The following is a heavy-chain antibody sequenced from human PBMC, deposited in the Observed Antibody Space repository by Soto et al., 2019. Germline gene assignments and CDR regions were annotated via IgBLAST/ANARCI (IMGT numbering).Heavy chain of an antibody. Sequence: TVSGGXXSXXGXXXXXXRQHPXXGLERIGCIYYSGSTYYNPSLKSRVTISVDTSKNQFSLKLSSVTAADTAVYYCARVCNWNDGLHGHYQHYGMDVWGQGTTVTVSS. CDR3: ARVCNWNDGLHGHYQHYGMDV. D-gene: IGHD1-20*01. CDR2: IYYSGST. CDR1: GGXXSXXGXX. V-gene: IGHV4-31*03. J-gene: IGHJ6*02.